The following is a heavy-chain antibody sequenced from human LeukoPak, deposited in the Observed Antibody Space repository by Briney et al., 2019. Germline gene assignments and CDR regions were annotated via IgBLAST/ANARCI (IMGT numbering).Heavy chain of an antibody. CDR2: ISSSSSTI. CDR3: ARVPRASHDYVWGSYRSDDAFDI. D-gene: IGHD3-16*02. J-gene: IGHJ3*02. CDR1: GFTFSSYS. V-gene: IGHV3-48*01. Sequence: GGSLGLSCAASGFTFSSYSMNWVRQAPGKGLEWVSYISSSSSTIYYADSVKGRFAISRDNSKNTLYLQMNSLRAEDTAVYYCARVPRASHDYVWGSYRSDDAFDIWGQGTMVTVSS.